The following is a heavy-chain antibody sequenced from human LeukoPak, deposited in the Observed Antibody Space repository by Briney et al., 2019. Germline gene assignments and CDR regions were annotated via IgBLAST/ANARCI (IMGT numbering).Heavy chain of an antibody. CDR3: ARERDRLAVAGSEFDY. D-gene: IGHD6-19*01. J-gene: IGHJ4*02. Sequence: GGSLRLSCAASGFTFSSYSMNWVRQAPGKGLEWVSSISSSSSYIYYADSVKGRFTISRDNAKNSLYLQMNSLRAEDTAVYYCARERDRLAVAGSEFDYWGQRTLVTVSS. V-gene: IGHV3-21*01. CDR2: ISSSSSYI. CDR1: GFTFSSYS.